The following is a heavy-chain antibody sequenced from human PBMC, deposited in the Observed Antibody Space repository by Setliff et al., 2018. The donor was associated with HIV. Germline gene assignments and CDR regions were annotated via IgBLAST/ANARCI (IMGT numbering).Heavy chain of an antibody. CDR3: TTPLDSSGYFGSDYFDY. J-gene: IGHJ4*02. CDR1: GYTFTDYY. Sequence: ASVKVSCKASGYTFTDYYIHWVQQAPGKGLEWMGRVDPEDGETTYAEKFQGRITITADTSTDTAYLELSSLRYEDSAFYYCTTPLDSSGYFGSDYFDYWGQGALVTVSS. CDR2: VDPEDGET. V-gene: IGHV1-69-2*01. D-gene: IGHD3-22*01.